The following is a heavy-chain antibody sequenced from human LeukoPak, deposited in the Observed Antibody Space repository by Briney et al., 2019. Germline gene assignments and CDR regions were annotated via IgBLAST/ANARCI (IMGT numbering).Heavy chain of an antibody. Sequence: SETLSLTCAVYGGSLNGHYWSWIRQPPGKGLEWIGYIYQSGTTYYNPSLKSRVTLSVDRSKNQFSLNLTSVTAADTAVYYCARDPNWGSGGYFDNWGQGTLVTVSS. V-gene: IGHV4-34*11. J-gene: IGHJ4*02. CDR3: ARDPNWGSGGYFDN. D-gene: IGHD7-27*01. CDR1: GGSLNGHY. CDR2: IYQSGTT.